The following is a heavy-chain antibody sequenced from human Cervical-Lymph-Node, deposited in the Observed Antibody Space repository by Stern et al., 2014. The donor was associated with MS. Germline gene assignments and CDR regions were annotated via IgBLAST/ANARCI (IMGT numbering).Heavy chain of an antibody. Sequence: EVQLVESGAGLVKPGGSLRFSCAASGYSFSFYAMNWVRQAPGKGLEWVSFICPNVDHIAYGPSLTGRFTISRGNARNSLYLQMNSLRAADTAVYYCARYEDAYDAFDIWGQGTLVTVS. V-gene: IGHV3-21*01. D-gene: IGHD3-16*01. CDR1: GYSFSFYA. CDR3: ARYEDAYDAFDI. J-gene: IGHJ3*02. CDR2: ICPNVDHI.